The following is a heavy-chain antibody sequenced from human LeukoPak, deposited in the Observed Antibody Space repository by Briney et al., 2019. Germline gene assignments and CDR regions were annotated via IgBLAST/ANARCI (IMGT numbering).Heavy chain of an antibody. CDR1: GYTFTGYY. Sequence: ASVKVSCKASGYTFTGYYMHWVRQAPGQGLEWMGRINPNSGGTNYAQKFQGRVTMTRDTSISTAYMELSRLRSDDTAVYYCARDRALDSGSLGFDPRGQGTLVTVSS. J-gene: IGHJ5*02. V-gene: IGHV1-2*06. D-gene: IGHD1-26*01. CDR3: ARDRALDSGSLGFDP. CDR2: INPNSGGT.